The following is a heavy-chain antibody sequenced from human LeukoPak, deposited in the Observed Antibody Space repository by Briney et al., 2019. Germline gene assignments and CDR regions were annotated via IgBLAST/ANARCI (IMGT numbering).Heavy chain of an antibody. D-gene: IGHD2-21*02. J-gene: IGHJ4*02. CDR1: GGSISSYY. V-gene: IGHV4-59*01. CDR3: ARAAYCGGDCYYYFDY. CDR2: IYSTGST. Sequence: SETLSLTCAVSGGSISSYYWSWIRQSPGKGLEWIGYIYSTGSTNYNPSLKSRVTISVDTSKNQFSLKLSSVTAADTAVYFCARAAYCGGDCYYYFDYWGQGTLVTVSS.